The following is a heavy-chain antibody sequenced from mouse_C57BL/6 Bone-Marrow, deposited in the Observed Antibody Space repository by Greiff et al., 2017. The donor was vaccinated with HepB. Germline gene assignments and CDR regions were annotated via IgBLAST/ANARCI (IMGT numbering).Heavy chain of an antibody. J-gene: IGHJ1*03. CDR2: ISSGSSTI. Sequence: EVKVVESGGGLVKPGGSLKLSCAASGFTFSDYGMHWVRQAPEKGLEWVAYISSGSSTIYYADTVKGRFTISRDNAKNTLFLQMTSLRSEDTAMYYCARGDGYYVWYFVVWGTGTTVTVSS. V-gene: IGHV5-17*01. CDR1: GFTFSDYG. D-gene: IGHD2-3*01. CDR3: ARGDGYYVWYFVV.